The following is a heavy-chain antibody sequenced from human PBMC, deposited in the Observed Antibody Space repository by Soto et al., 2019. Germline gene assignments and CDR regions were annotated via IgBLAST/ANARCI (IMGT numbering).Heavy chain of an antibody. V-gene: IGHV3-7*01. D-gene: IGHD3-22*01. CDR1: GFTFSSYW. CDR3: ARDNDYFDGSGYYRTFDY. Sequence: EVQLVESGGGLVQPGGSLRLSCAASGFTFSSYWMSWVRQAPGKGLEWVANIKQDGGEKDYVDSVKGRFTISRDNAKSSLYLQMNSLRAEDTAVYYCARDNDYFDGSGYYRTFDYWGQGTLVTVSS. J-gene: IGHJ4*02. CDR2: IKQDGGEK.